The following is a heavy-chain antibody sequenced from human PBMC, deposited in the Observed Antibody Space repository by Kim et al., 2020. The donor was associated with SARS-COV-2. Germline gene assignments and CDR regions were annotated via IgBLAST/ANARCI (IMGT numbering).Heavy chain of an antibody. Sequence: GGSLRLSCAASGFTFSSYGMHWVRQAPGKGLEWVAVISYDGSNKYYADSVKGRFTISRDNSKNTLYLQMNSLRAEDTAVYYCAKDKAVAGFRSYYWYFDLWGRGTLVTVSS. CDR3: AKDKAVAGFRSYYWYFDL. J-gene: IGHJ2*01. CDR1: GFTFSSYG. D-gene: IGHD6-19*01. V-gene: IGHV3-30*18. CDR2: ISYDGSNK.